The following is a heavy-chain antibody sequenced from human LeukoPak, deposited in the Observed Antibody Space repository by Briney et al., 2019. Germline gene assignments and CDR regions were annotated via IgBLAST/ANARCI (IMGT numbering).Heavy chain of an antibody. V-gene: IGHV3-72*01. CDR1: GFTFSDHY. CDR3: AREDDYGGNPLGY. J-gene: IGHJ4*02. Sequence: GGSLRLSCAASGFTFSDHYMDGVRQAPGKGLEWVGRARNKANSYTTEYAASVKGRFTISRDDSKNSLYLQMNSLKTEDTAVYYCAREDDYGGNPLGYWGQGTLVTVSS. CDR2: ARNKANSYTT. D-gene: IGHD4-23*01.